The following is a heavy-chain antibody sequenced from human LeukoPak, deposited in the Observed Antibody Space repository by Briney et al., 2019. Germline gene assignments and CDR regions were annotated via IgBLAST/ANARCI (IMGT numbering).Heavy chain of an antibody. CDR2: ISSSGSYI. Sequence: PGGSLRLSCAASGFTFSSYSMNWVRQAPGKGLEWVSSISSSGSYIYYADSVKGRFTISRDNAKNSLYLQMNSLRAEDTAVYYCARQLWLAADYWGQGTLVTVSS. CDR1: GFTFSSYS. J-gene: IGHJ4*02. V-gene: IGHV3-21*01. CDR3: ARQLWLAADY. D-gene: IGHD5-18*01.